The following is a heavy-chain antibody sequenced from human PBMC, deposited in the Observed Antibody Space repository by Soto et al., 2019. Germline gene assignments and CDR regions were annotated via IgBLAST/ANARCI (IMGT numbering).Heavy chain of an antibody. CDR2: INPNSGGT. V-gene: IGHV1-2*04. Sequence: GASVKVSCKASGYTFTGYYMHWVRQAPGQGLERMGWINPNSGGTNYAQKFQGWVTMTRDTSISTAYMELSRLRSDDTAVYYCARDLGGDIAAAGAPNYYYYGMDVWGQGTTVTVS. CDR1: GYTFTGYY. CDR3: ARDLGGDIAAAGAPNYYYYGMDV. D-gene: IGHD6-13*01. J-gene: IGHJ6*02.